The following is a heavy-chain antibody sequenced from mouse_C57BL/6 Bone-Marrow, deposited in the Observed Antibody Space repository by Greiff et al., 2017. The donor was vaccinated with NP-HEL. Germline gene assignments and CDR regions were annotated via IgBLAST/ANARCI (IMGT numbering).Heavy chain of an antibody. CDR3: ARRTDSPNYYGSRGAY. J-gene: IGHJ3*01. CDR1: GFTFSSYG. D-gene: IGHD1-1*01. Sequence: EVQLVESGGDLVKPGGSLKLSCAASGFTFSSYGMSWVRQTPDKRLEWVATISSGGSYTYYPDSVKGRFTISRDNAKNTLYLQMSSLKSEDTAMYYCARRTDSPNYYGSRGAYWGQGTLVTVSA. V-gene: IGHV5-6*01. CDR2: ISSGGSYT.